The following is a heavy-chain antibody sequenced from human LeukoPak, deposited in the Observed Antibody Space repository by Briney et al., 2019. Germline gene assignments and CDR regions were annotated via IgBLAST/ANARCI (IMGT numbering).Heavy chain of an antibody. CDR2: IYYSGST. CDR3: ARYEAVAGVFDY. D-gene: IGHD6-19*01. Sequence: PSETLSLTCTVSGGSIRSSSYYWGWIRQPPGKGLEWIGSIYYSGSTYYNRSLKSRVTISVDTSKNQFSLKLSSVTAADTAVYYCARYEAVAGVFDYWGQGTLVTVSS. J-gene: IGHJ4*02. CDR1: GGSIRSSSYY. V-gene: IGHV4-39*07.